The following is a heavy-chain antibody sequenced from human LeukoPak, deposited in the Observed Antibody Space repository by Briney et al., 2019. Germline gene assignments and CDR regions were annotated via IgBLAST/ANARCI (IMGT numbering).Heavy chain of an antibody. CDR2: IRSKAYGGTT. D-gene: IGHD5-18*01. J-gene: IGHJ6*02. CDR3: TRGLDTAMVTVYYYGMDV. CDR1: GFTFGDYA. V-gene: IGHV3-49*04. Sequence: PGRSLRLSCTASGFTFGDYAMSWVRQAPGKGLEWVGFIRSKAYGGTTEFAASVKGRFTISRDDSKSIAYLQMNSLKTEDTAVYYCTRGLDTAMVTVYYYGMDVWGQGTTVTVSS.